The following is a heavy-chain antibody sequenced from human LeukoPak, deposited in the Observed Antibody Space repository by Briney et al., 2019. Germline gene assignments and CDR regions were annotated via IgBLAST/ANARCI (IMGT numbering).Heavy chain of an antibody. Sequence: PSETLSLTCAVYGGSFSGYYWGWIRQPPGKGLEWIGEINHSGSANYNPSLKSRVTISVDTSKNQFSLKLSSVTAADTAVYYCASRYCSGGSCAFDYWGQGTLVTVSS. CDR2: INHSGSA. CDR3: ASRYCSGGSCAFDY. V-gene: IGHV4-34*01. J-gene: IGHJ4*02. CDR1: GGSFSGYY. D-gene: IGHD2-15*01.